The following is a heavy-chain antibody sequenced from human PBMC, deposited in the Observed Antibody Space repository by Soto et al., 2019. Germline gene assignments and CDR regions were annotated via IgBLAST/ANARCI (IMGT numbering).Heavy chain of an antibody. CDR3: ARDFERSAIAP. CDR2: IYYSGST. V-gene: IGHV4-59*12. CDR1: GGSISSYY. J-gene: IGHJ5*02. Sequence: SETLSLTCTVSGGSISSYYWSWIRQPPGKGLEWIGYIYYSGSTNYNPSLKSRVTISVDTSKNKFSLTLKSVTAADTAVYFCARDFERSAIAPWGQGTSVTVSS. D-gene: IGHD3-9*01.